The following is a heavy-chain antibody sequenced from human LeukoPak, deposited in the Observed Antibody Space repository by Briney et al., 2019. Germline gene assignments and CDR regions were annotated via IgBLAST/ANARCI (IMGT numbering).Heavy chain of an antibody. D-gene: IGHD6-13*01. Sequence: SETLSLTCTVSGGSISNNNYYWGWIRQPPWKGLEWIGSVYYSGSTYYNPSLKSRLTMSVDTSKNQFSLKLNSVTAADTAVYYCARDRERYSSSWFPLGGYWGQGTLVTVSS. V-gene: IGHV4-39*07. J-gene: IGHJ4*02. CDR1: GGSISNNNYY. CDR3: ARDRERYSSSWFPLGGY. CDR2: VYYSGST.